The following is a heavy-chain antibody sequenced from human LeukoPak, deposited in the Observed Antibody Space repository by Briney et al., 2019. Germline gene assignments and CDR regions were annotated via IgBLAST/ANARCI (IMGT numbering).Heavy chain of an antibody. D-gene: IGHD2-21*02. V-gene: IGHV4-38-2*01. CDR3: ARVVVVTATAIQDYFDH. CDR1: GFTFSSYA. Sequence: LRLSCAASGFTFSSYAMHWVRQAPGKGLEWIGSIYHSGSTYYNPSLKSRVTISVDTSKNQFPLKLSSVTAADTAVYYCARVVVVTATAIQDYFDHWGQGTLVTVSS. CDR2: IYHSGST. J-gene: IGHJ4*02.